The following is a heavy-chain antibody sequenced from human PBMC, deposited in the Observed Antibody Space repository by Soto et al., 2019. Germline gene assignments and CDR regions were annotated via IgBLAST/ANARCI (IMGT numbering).Heavy chain of an antibody. CDR3: ARTMGDSTDFDY. D-gene: IGHD2-21*02. J-gene: IGHJ4*02. CDR2: MNPNSGNT. CDR1: GYTFTSYD. V-gene: IGHV1-8*01. Sequence: ASVTVSCKASGYTFTSYDINWVRQATGQGLEWMGWMNPNSGNTGYAQKFQGRVTMTRNTSISTAYMELSSLRSEDTAVYYCARTMGDSTDFDYWGQGTLVTVSS.